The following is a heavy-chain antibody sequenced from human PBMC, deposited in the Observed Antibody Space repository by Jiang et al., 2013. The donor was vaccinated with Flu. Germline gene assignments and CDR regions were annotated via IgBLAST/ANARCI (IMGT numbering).Heavy chain of an antibody. CDR1: GGSMTSGDYY. J-gene: IGHJ4*02. CDR2: IHHSGSP. D-gene: IGHD4-11*01. V-gene: IGHV4-30-4*01. Sequence: PGLVKPAQTLSLTCSVSGGSMTSGDYYWSWIRQSPGKGLEWIGYIHHSGSPFLNPALRSRLSMSIDTSQSQFSLNLESVTAADTATYYCARENAYSNHFDYWGQGTLVTVS. CDR3: ARENAYSNHFDY.